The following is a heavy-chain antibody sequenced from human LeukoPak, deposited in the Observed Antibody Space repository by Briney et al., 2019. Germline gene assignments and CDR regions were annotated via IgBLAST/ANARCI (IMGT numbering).Heavy chain of an antibody. V-gene: IGHV4-30-2*03. J-gene: IGHJ5*02. CDR1: GGSISSGGYS. CDR3: ASQESRYSIAASET. Sequence: SQTLSLTCAVSGGSISSGGYSWSWIRQPPGKGLEWIGSIYYSGNTFYSPSLKSRVTISVDTSKNQFSLKLSSVTAADTAVYYCASQESRYSIAASETWGQGTLVTVSS. CDR2: IYYSGNT. D-gene: IGHD6-13*01.